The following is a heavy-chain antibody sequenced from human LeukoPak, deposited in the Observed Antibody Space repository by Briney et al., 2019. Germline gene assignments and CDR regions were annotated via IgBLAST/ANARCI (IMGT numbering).Heavy chain of an antibody. CDR1: GYTFTSYG. Sequence: ASVKVSCKASGYTFTSYGISWVRQAPGQGLEWMGWISAYNGNTNYAQKLQGRVTMTTDTSTSTAYMELRSLRSDDTAVYYCARVLLADGYKEMAVVGYFDYWGQGTLVTVSS. CDR2: ISAYNGNT. J-gene: IGHJ4*02. CDR3: ARVLLADGYKEMAVVGYFDY. D-gene: IGHD5-24*01. V-gene: IGHV1-18*01.